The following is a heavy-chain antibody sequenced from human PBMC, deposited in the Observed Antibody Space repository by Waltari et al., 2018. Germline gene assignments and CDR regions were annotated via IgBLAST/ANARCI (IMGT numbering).Heavy chain of an antibody. CDR3: RRQALGYCTSAACRRLES. V-gene: IGHV4-38-2*01. D-gene: IGHD2-8*02. Sequence: QIQLQESGPGLLEPSETLSLTCDVSAYAVNSGFYWGWIRQPPGRGLEWSGTPYHDGNTFYNPTLKSRFSISMETSKNQFFLKVNSVTAADTAMYYCRRQALGYCTSAACRRLESWGQGTLVTVSS. CDR2: PYHDGNT. J-gene: IGHJ4*02. CDR1: AYAVNSGFY.